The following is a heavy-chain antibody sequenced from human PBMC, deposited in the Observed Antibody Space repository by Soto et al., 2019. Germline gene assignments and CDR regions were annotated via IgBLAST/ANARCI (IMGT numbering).Heavy chain of an antibody. D-gene: IGHD3-10*01. V-gene: IGHV5-51*07. CDR2: IYPGDSDT. CDR3: ARHSTSAPKDY. Sequence: GESLKISFKGSGYSFTTYWIAWVHQMPGKGLEWVGIIYPGDSDTRYSPSFEGHVTISVDKSISTAFLQWNSLKASDNAIYYCARHSTSAPKDYWGQGTLVTVSS. CDR1: GYSFTTYW. J-gene: IGHJ4*01.